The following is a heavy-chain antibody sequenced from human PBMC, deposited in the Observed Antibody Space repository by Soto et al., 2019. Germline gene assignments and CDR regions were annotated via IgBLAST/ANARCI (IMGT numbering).Heavy chain of an antibody. J-gene: IGHJ4*02. CDR3: ASTYYYDSIESGY. Sequence: PSETLSLTCAVSGYSISSGYYWCWIRQPPGKGLEWIGSIYHSGSTYYNPSLKSRVTISVDTSKNQFSLKLSSVTAADTAVYYCASTYYYDSIESGYWGQGTLVTVSS. D-gene: IGHD3-22*01. CDR2: IYHSGST. CDR1: GYSISSGYY. V-gene: IGHV4-38-2*01.